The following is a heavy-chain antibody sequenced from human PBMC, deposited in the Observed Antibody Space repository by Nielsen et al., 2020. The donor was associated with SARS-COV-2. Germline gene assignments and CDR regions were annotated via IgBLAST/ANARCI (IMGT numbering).Heavy chain of an antibody. Sequence: SETLSLTCTVSGESINSEGYYWSWIRQNPGKGLEWIGYIDYRGSTYYNTSLRSRASISVDTSKNQFSLRLISVTAADTAVYYCARDDPQRLLHVGWYDLWGRGTLVTVSS. D-gene: IGHD1-26*01. V-gene: IGHV4-31*03. J-gene: IGHJ5*02. CDR3: ARDDPQRLLHVGWYDL. CDR1: GESINSEGYY. CDR2: IDYRGST.